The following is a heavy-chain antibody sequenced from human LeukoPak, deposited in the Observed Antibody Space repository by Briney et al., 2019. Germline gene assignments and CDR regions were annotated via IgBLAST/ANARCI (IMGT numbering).Heavy chain of an antibody. V-gene: IGHV3-48*03. D-gene: IGHD5-24*01. CDR2: ISSSGSTI. J-gene: IGHJ4*02. CDR3: ARGALEMATITSPYYFDY. Sequence: GGSLRLSCAASGFTFSSYEMNWVRQAPGKGLEWVSYISSSGSTIYFADSVKGRFTISRDNAKNSLYLQMNSLRAEDTAVYYCARGALEMATITSPYYFDYWGQGTLVTVSS. CDR1: GFTFSSYE.